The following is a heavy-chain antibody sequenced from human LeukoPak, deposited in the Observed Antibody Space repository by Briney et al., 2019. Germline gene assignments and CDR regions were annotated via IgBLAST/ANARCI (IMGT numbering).Heavy chain of an antibody. D-gene: IGHD3-3*01. CDR2: ISSSSSCI. CDR3: ARRAYDFWSGYYCDY. V-gene: IGHV3-21*01. J-gene: IGHJ4*02. Sequence: PGGSLRLSCAASGFTFSSYSMNWVRQAPGKGLEWVSSISSSSSCIYYADSVKGRFTISRDNAKNSLYLQMNSLRAEDTAVYYCARRAYDFWSGYYCDYWGQGTLVTVSS. CDR1: GFTFSSYS.